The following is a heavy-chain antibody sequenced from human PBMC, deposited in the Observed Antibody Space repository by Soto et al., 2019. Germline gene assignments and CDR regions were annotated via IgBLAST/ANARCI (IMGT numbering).Heavy chain of an antibody. V-gene: IGHV3-7*01. D-gene: IGHD3-3*01. CDR2: IRQDGSAK. Sequence: QPGGSLRLSCAASGLTISSYWMSWVRQAPGKGLGWVANIRQDGSAKYYADSVKGRFTISRDNAKNSLHLQMYSLRAEDAAVYYCARGYTVFGEVTRYLFDYWGEGIQDTVTS. J-gene: IGHJ4*02. CDR3: ARGYTVFGEVTRYLFDY. CDR1: GLTISSYW.